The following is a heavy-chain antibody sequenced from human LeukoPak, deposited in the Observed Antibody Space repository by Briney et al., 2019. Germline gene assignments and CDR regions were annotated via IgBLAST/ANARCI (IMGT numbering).Heavy chain of an antibody. CDR2: ISSSSGSI. CDR3: VRDSLLWFGEIDY. CDR1: GFTFSNYN. J-gene: IGHJ4*02. D-gene: IGHD3-10*01. Sequence: GGTLSLSCAASGFTFSNYNTNWVRHAPGKGLEWVSSISSSSGSIYYADSVKGRFTVSRDNAKNSLYLQINNLRDDDTAVYYCVRDSLLWFGEIDYWGQGTLVSVSS. V-gene: IGHV3-21*01.